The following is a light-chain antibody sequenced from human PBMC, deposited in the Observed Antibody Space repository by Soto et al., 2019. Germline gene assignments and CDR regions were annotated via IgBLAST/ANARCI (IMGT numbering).Light chain of an antibody. CDR1: LDIRNY. J-gene: IGKJ2*01. CDR2: GAS. Sequence: DIQMTQSPSSLSASVGDRVTLTCRASLDIRNYLGWYQQKPGKAPKRLIYGASSLESGVPSSFSGSGSGTEFTLTISSLQPEDFAPYYCLQHYTYPYTFGQGTKLEIK. V-gene: IGKV1-17*01. CDR3: LQHYTYPYT.